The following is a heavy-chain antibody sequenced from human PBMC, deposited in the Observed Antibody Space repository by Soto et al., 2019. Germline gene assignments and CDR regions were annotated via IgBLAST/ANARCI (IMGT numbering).Heavy chain of an antibody. Sequence: TSETLSLTCTVSGASISSGGYYWSWIRQYPGKGLEWIGYVYYSGSTYYNPSLQSRVTMSVDTSKNQFSLKLSSVTAADTAVFYCARGIQHYYDSSAYYYDYWGQGTLVTV. CDR1: GASISSGGYY. J-gene: IGHJ4*02. D-gene: IGHD3-22*01. V-gene: IGHV4-31*03. CDR2: VYYSGST. CDR3: ARGIQHYYDSSAYYYDY.